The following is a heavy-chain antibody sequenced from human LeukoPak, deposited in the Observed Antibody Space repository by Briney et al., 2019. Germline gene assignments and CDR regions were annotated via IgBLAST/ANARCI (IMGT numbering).Heavy chain of an antibody. Sequence: GASVKVSCKASGYTFTSYGISWVRQAPGQGLEWMGGIIPIFGTANYAQKFQGRVTITADKSTSTAYMELSSLRSEDTAVYYCARGSYYDILTGRKIYYYYYMDVWGKGTTVTVSS. CDR1: GYTFTSYG. V-gene: IGHV1-69*06. D-gene: IGHD3-9*01. J-gene: IGHJ6*03. CDR3: ARGSYYDILTGRKIYYYYYMDV. CDR2: IIPIFGTA.